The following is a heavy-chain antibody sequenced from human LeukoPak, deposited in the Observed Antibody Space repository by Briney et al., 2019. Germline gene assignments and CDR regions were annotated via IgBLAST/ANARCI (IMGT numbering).Heavy chain of an antibody. D-gene: IGHD3-22*01. CDR1: GYTFTSYG. V-gene: IGHV1-18*01. J-gene: IGHJ4*02. CDR3: ARGRYYYDSSGYYPFDY. Sequence: ASVKLSCKASGYTFTSYGISWVRQAPGQGLEWMGWISAYNGNTNYAQKLQGRVTMTTDTSTSTAYMELRSLRSDDTAVYYCARGRYYYDSSGYYPFDYWGQGTLITVSS. CDR2: ISAYNGNT.